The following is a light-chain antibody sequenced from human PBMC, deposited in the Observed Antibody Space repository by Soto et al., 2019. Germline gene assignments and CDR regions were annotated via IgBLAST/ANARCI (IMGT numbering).Light chain of an antibody. CDR3: QQYHKYPRT. CDR1: QSIVSW. J-gene: IGKJ1*01. V-gene: IGKV1-5*03. CDR2: TSS. Sequence: DIQLTQSPSTLSASLGDKVTITCRSSQSIVSWLAWYQQKPGQAPKLLIYTSSTVESGVPSRFSGSGSGTEFTLTISSLQPDDFATYYCQQYHKYPRTFGQGTKVDI.